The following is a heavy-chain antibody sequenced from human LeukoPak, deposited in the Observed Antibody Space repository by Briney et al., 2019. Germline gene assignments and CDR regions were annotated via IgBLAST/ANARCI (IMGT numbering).Heavy chain of an antibody. CDR2: ISSSGGST. CDR1: GFTFSDFA. D-gene: IGHD4-17*01. J-gene: IGHJ4*02. CDR3: AKGHSDYGTGFDL. V-gene: IGHV3-23*01. Sequence: GGSLRLSCAASGFTFSDFAMSWVRQGPGKGLEWVSVISSSGGSTYSADSVKARFTISRDNSKNTLYLQMNSLTADDTAVYYCAKGHSDYGTGFDLWGQGTLVTVPS.